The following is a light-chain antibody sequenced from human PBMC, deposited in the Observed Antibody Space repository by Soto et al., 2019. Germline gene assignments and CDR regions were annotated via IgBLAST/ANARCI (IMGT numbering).Light chain of an antibody. CDR2: DAS. CDR1: QSVNSN. V-gene: IGKV3-15*01. Sequence: EIVMTQSPATLSVSPGERATLSCRASQSVNSNLAWYRQKPGQAPRLLISDASTRANGVPARFSGSGSWTEFTLTISSLQSEDSGIYYCQQYNFWPPLTFGGGTKVEIK. J-gene: IGKJ4*01. CDR3: QQYNFWPPLT.